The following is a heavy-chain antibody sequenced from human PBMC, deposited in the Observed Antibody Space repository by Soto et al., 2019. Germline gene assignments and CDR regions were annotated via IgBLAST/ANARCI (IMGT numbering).Heavy chain of an antibody. CDR3: AKDRVESGLGEIDY. CDR2: ISYDGSKK. V-gene: IGHV3-30*18. J-gene: IGHJ4*02. D-gene: IGHD3-16*01. CDR1: GFSFSNNG. Sequence: LRLSCAASGFSFSNNGMHWVRQAPGKGLEWVAIISYDGSKKYYADSVKGRFTISRDNSKNTLYLQMNSLRVEDTAVFYCAKDRVESGLGEIDYWGQGTLVTVSS.